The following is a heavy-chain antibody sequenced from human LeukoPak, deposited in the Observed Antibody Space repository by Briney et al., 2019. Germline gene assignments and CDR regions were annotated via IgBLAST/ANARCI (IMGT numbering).Heavy chain of an antibody. J-gene: IGHJ4*02. CDR3: AREYYYDSSYFDY. Sequence: SETLSLTCTVSGGSISSYYCSWIRQPAGKGLEWIGRIYTSGNTNYNPSLKSRVTMSVDTSKNQFSLRLSSVTAADTAVYYCAREYYYDSSYFDYWGQGTLVTVSP. CDR2: IYTSGNT. D-gene: IGHD3-22*01. V-gene: IGHV4-4*07. CDR1: GGSISSYY.